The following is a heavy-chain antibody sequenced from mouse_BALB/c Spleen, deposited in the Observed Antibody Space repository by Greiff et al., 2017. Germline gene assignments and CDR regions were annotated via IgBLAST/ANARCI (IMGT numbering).Heavy chain of an antibody. CDR2: IWAGGST. Sequence: VMLVESGPGLVAPSQSLSITCTVSGFSLTSYGVHWVRQPPGKGLEWLGVIWAGGSTNYNSALMSRLSISKDNSKSQVFLKMNSLQTDDTAMYYCARDPNWDGGYYYAMDYWGQGTSVTVSS. D-gene: IGHD4-1*01. V-gene: IGHV2-9*02. J-gene: IGHJ4*01. CDR3: ARDPNWDGGYYYAMDY. CDR1: GFSLTSYG.